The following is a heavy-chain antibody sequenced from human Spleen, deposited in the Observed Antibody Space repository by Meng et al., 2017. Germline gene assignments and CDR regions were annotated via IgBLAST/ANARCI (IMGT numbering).Heavy chain of an antibody. J-gene: IGHJ4*01. CDR2: IKEDGSEK. CDR3: SGHVDY. CDR1: RFTFSRYW. V-gene: IGHV3-7*03. Sequence: GGSLRLSCAASRFTFSRYWMSWVRPAAGKGLKWVANIKEDGSEKNYVDYVEGRCTSSRDNAKNSLFLQMNSLKTEDTGVYYCSGHVDYWGHGTLVTVSS.